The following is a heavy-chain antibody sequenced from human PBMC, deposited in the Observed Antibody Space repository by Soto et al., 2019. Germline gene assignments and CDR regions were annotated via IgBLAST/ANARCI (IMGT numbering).Heavy chain of an antibody. CDR1: GYSFTSYW. J-gene: IGHJ6*02. Sequence: PGESLKISCKGSGYSFTSYWISWARQMPGKGLVLMGRIDPSDSYTNYSPSFQGHVTISADKSISTAYLQWSSLKASDTAMYYCARHLLGQLVPPGLEVWGQGTTVTVSS. V-gene: IGHV5-10-1*01. CDR3: ARHLLGQLVPPGLEV. D-gene: IGHD6-6*01. CDR2: IDPSDSYT.